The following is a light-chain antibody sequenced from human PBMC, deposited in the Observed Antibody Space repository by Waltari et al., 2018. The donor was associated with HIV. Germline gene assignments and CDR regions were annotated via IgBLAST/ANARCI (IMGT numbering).Light chain of an antibody. V-gene: IGKV1-5*03. CDR1: QDIKKW. Sequence: DLQMTQSPPTLSSSVGARVSITCRAKQDIKKWLAWYQKKPGKAPKLLIYQASLLDNGVSPRFSGDGSGTEFTLTITNIHPDDVATYVCQQYNSYPLIFGGGTKVQ. CDR3: QQYNSYPLI. CDR2: QAS. J-gene: IGKJ4*01.